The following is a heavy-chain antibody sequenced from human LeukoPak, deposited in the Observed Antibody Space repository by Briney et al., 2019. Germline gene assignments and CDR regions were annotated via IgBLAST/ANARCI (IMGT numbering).Heavy chain of an antibody. Sequence: SGGSLRLSCAASGFTFSSYWMSWVRQAPGKGPEWVAHIKQDASQEDHVDSVKGRFTISRDTSKNTLYLQMNSLRAEDTAVYYCASRHCSGGGCYIAGADPFDYWGQGTLVTVSS. CDR3: ASRHCSGGGCYIAGADPFDY. CDR1: GFTFSSYW. J-gene: IGHJ4*02. D-gene: IGHD2-15*01. CDR2: IKQDASQE. V-gene: IGHV3-7*03.